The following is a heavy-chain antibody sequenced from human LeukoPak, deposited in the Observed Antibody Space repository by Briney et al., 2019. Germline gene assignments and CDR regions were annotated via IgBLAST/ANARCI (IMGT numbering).Heavy chain of an antibody. CDR1: GLTFSSYA. CDR2: ISYDGSNK. Sequence: GGSLRLSCAASGLTFSSYAMHWVRQAPGKGLEWVAVISYDGSNKYYADSVKGRFTISRDNSKNTLYLQMNSLRAEDTAVYYCARDYEQQLVLYGMDVWGQGTTVTVSS. CDR3: ARDYEQQLVLYGMDV. V-gene: IGHV3-30*04. J-gene: IGHJ6*02. D-gene: IGHD6-13*01.